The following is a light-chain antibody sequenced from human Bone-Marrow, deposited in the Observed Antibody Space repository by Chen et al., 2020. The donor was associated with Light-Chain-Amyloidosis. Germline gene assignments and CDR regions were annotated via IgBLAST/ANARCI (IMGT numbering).Light chain of an antibody. CDR1: QSVSTN. CDR2: DAS. CDR3: QQCKHWPSWT. J-gene: IGKJ1*01. Sequence: EVVMTQSPATLSVSPGERVTLSCRASQSVSTNLVWYQQKPGQAPRLLIYDASTRATDIPARFSGSGSGTDFTLTISDLQSEDFAVYYCQQCKHWPSWTFGQGTKVEIK. V-gene: IGKV3-15*01.